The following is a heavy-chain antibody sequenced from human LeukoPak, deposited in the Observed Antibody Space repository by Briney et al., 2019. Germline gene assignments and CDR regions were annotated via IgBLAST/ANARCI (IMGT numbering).Heavy chain of an antibody. Sequence: SETLSLTCAVYGGSFSGYYWSWIRQPPGKGLEWIGEINHSGSTNYNPSLKSRVTISVDTSKNQFSLKLSSVTAADTAVYYCARRRPTMIVVVTHKPDAFDIWGQGTMVTVSS. V-gene: IGHV4-34*01. CDR3: ARRRPTMIVVVTHKPDAFDI. CDR1: GGSFSGYY. CDR2: INHSGST. D-gene: IGHD3-22*01. J-gene: IGHJ3*02.